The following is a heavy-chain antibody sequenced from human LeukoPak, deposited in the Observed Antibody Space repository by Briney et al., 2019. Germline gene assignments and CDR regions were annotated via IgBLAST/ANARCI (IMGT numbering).Heavy chain of an antibody. CDR2: ISAYNGNT. V-gene: IGHV1-18*01. CDR3: ARVPDTYYDFWSGFGSRVDV. D-gene: IGHD3-3*01. Sequence: ASVKVSCKASGYTFTSYGISWVRQAPGQGLEWMGWISAYNGNTNYAQKFQGRVTITADKSTSTAYMELSSLRSEDTAVYYCARVPDTYYDFWSGFGSRVDVWGQGTTVTVSS. CDR1: GYTFTSYG. J-gene: IGHJ6*02.